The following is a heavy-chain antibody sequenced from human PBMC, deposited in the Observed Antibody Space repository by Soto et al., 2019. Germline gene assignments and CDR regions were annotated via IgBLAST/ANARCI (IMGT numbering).Heavy chain of an antibody. CDR3: ARDVITIFGVVTYAFDI. D-gene: IGHD3-3*01. CDR2: ISSSSSYI. Sequence: GGSLRLSCAASGFTFSSYSMNWVRQAPGKGLEWVSSISSSSSYIYYADSVKGRFTISRDNAKNSLYLQMNSLRAEDTAVYYCARDVITIFGVVTYAFDIWGQGTMVTVSS. V-gene: IGHV3-21*01. J-gene: IGHJ3*02. CDR1: GFTFSSYS.